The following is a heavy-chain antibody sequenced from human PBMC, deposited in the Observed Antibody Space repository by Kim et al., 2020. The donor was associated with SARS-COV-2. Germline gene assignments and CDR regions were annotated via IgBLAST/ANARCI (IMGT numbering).Heavy chain of an antibody. D-gene: IGHD3-10*01. V-gene: IGHV1-18*01. J-gene: IGHJ6*02. Sequence: ASVKVSCKASGYTFTSYGISWVRQAPGQGLEWMGWISAYNGNTNYAQKLQGRVTMTTDTSTSTAYMELRSLRSDDTAVYYCARDQYIMEGSYYYGMDVWGQGTTVTVSS. CDR2: ISAYNGNT. CDR1: GYTFTSYG. CDR3: ARDQYIMEGSYYYGMDV.